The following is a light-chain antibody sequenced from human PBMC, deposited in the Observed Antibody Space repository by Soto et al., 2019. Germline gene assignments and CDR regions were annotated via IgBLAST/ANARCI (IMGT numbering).Light chain of an antibody. CDR3: QQYYSTPLT. J-gene: IGKJ4*01. CDR1: QSVLYSSNNKNY. V-gene: IGKV4-1*01. CDR2: WAS. Sequence: DILMTQSPDSLAVSLGERATINCKSSQSVLYSSNNKNYLAWYQRKPGQPPRLLVYWASTRESGVPDRFSGSGSGTVFALTISSLQAEDVAVYYCQQYYSTPLTFGGGTKVDI.